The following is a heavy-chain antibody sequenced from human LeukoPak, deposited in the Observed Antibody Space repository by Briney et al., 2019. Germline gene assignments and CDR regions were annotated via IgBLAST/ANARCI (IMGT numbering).Heavy chain of an antibody. J-gene: IGHJ4*02. D-gene: IGHD2-2*01. Sequence: GGSLRLSCAASGFTFSSYAMSWVRQAPGKGLEWVSAISGRGTSTYYADSVKGRFTISRDNSKNTLYLQMNSLRAEDTAVYYCAKGHRPYCSSTSCYGSYWGQGTLVTVSS. CDR3: AKGHRPYCSSTSCYGSY. CDR2: ISGRGTST. CDR1: GFTFSSYA. V-gene: IGHV3-23*01.